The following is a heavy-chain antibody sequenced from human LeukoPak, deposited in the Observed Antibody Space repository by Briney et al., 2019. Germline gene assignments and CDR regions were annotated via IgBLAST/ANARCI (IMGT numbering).Heavy chain of an antibody. V-gene: IGHV4-4*07. J-gene: IGHJ4*02. CDR2: IYSSGST. CDR3: ARQRVAEICHD. CDR1: GGSISSYY. Sequence: SETLSLTCTVSGGSISSYYWNWIRQPAGKGLEWIGRIYSSGSTHYNPSLKSRVTISVDKSKNKISLKLTSVTAADTAVYYCARQRVAEICHDWGQGTLVTISS.